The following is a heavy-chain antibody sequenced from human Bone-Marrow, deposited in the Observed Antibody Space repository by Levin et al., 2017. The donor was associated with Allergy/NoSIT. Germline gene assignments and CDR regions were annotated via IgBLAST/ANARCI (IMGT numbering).Heavy chain of an antibody. CDR2: ISGSSTTI. Sequence: GESLKISCAASGFTFSSYSMNWVRQAPGKGLEWISYISGSSTTIYYADSVKGRFTISRDNAKNSLYLQMSSLRDEDTAVYYCARRLSTSPYWGQGTLVTVSS. V-gene: IGHV3-48*02. CDR1: GFTFSSYS. J-gene: IGHJ4*02. D-gene: IGHD3-16*01. CDR3: ARRLSTSPY.